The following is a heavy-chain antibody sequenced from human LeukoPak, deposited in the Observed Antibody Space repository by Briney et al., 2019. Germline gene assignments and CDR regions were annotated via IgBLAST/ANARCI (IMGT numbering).Heavy chain of an antibody. CDR3: ARDINCSGDTCYMP. D-gene: IGHD2-15*01. J-gene: IGHJ5*02. V-gene: IGHV4-39*07. CDR1: GGSIRSSSYY. Sequence: PSETLSLTCTVSGGSIRSSSYYWGWIRQPPGKGLEWIVSIYYSGSTYYNPSLRSRVTISVDTSKNQFSLKLSSVTAADTAVYYCARDINCSGDTCYMPWGQGTLVTVSS. CDR2: IYYSGST.